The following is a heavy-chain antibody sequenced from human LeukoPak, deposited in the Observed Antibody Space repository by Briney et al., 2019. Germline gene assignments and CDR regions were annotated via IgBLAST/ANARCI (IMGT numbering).Heavy chain of an antibody. CDR3: AKAVYDSSGYYPDGFDY. CDR1: GFTFSSYD. D-gene: IGHD3-22*01. CDR2: ISSSDTTM. Sequence: GGSLRLSCAASGFTFSSYDMNWVRQAPGKGLEWVSYISSSDTTMYYADSVKGRFTISRDNAKNSLYLQMNSLRAEDTAVYYCAKAVYDSSGYYPDGFDYWGQGTLVTVSS. V-gene: IGHV3-48*03. J-gene: IGHJ4*02.